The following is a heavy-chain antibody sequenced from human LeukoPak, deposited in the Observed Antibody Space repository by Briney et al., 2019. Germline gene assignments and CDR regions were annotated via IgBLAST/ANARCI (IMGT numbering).Heavy chain of an antibody. CDR2: IIPILGIA. V-gene: IGHV1-69*04. CDR1: GGTFSSYA. CDR3: ARGLAAFNAFDI. D-gene: IGHD6-25*01. J-gene: IGHJ3*02. Sequence: SVKVSCKASGGTFSSYAISWVRQAPGQGLEWMGRIIPILGIANYAQKFQGRVTITADKSTSTAYMELSSLRSEDTAVYYCARGLAAFNAFDIWGQGTMVTVSS.